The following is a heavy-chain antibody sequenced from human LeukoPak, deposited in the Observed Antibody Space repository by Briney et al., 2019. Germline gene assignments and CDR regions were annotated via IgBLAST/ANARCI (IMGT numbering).Heavy chain of an antibody. J-gene: IGHJ4*02. CDR2: INPNTGVT. CDR3: ARSPLYCSATSCYTIDS. V-gene: IGHV1-2*02. D-gene: IGHD2-2*02. CDR1: EYTFSDSY. Sequence: ASVKVSCKASEYTFSDSYMHWVRQAPGQGLEWMGWINPNTGVTKYAQKFQGRITVTRATSIRTVYMELTGLRSDDTALYYCARSPLYCSATSCYTIDSWGPGTLVTVSS.